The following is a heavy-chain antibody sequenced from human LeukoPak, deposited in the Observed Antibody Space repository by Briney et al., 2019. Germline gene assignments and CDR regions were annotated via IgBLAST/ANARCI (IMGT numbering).Heavy chain of an antibody. CDR3: ARHVRQWLVPWAFDI. J-gene: IGHJ3*02. D-gene: IGHD6-19*01. Sequence: SETLSLTCAVYGGSFSGYYWSWIRQPPGKGLEWIGEINHSGSTNYNPSLKSRVTISVDTSKNQFSLKLSSVTAADTAVYYCARHVRQWLVPWAFDIWGQGTMVTVSS. V-gene: IGHV4-34*01. CDR1: GGSFSGYY. CDR2: INHSGST.